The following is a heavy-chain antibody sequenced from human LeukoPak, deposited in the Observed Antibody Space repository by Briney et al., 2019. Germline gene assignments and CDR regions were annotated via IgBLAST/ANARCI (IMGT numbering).Heavy chain of an antibody. CDR1: GGSISSYY. Sequence: PSETLSLTCTVSGGSISSYYWSWIRQPPGKGLEWIGYIYYSGSTNHNPSLKSRVTISVDTSKNQFSLKLSSVTAADTAVYYCATAYVYGSGSYYVHWGQGTLVTVSS. J-gene: IGHJ4*02. V-gene: IGHV4-59*01. CDR3: ATAYVYGSGSYYVH. CDR2: IYYSGST. D-gene: IGHD3-10*01.